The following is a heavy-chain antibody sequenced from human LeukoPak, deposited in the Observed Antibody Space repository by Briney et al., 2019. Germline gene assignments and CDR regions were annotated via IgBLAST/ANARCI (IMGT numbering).Heavy chain of an antibody. CDR2: ISGSGGST. CDR3: AKDRSWFRGYHDY. V-gene: IGHV3-23*01. J-gene: IGHJ4*02. Sequence: PGGSLRLSCAASGFTFSSYAMSWVRQAPGKGLEGVSAISGSGGSTYYADSVKGRFTISRDNSKNTLYLQMDSLRAEDTAVYYCAKDRSWFRGYHDYWGQGTLVTVSS. CDR1: GFTFSSYA. D-gene: IGHD3-22*01.